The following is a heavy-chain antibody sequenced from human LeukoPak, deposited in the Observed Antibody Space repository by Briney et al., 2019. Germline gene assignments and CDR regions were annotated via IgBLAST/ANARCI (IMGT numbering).Heavy chain of an antibody. CDR3: ARDLSRRPQIYDISTAFSTEH. V-gene: IGHV1-2*02. Sequence: ASVTVTCKASGYSFTDYCIHWVRQAPGQGLEWMGLINPQIGGTNYAQRFQGRVTMTRDTSTSTAYMDLRRLTSDDTAVYYCARDLSRRPQIYDISTAFSTEHWGQGTLVTVSS. CDR2: INPQIGGT. J-gene: IGHJ4*02. D-gene: IGHD3-9*01. CDR1: GYSFTDYC.